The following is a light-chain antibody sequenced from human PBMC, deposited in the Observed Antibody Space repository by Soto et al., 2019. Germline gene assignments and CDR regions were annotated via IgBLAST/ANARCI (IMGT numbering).Light chain of an antibody. V-gene: IGKV3-15*01. J-gene: IGKJ2*01. Sequence: ELVMTQSPASLSASPGEGVTLSCRASQNIRSSLPWYQQRPGQAPSLLIYDASTRATGIPPRFSGGGSGTEFTVAIRSLQSEHFAIYYCQQYDIWPPYAVGQRTKV. CDR1: QNIRSS. CDR3: QQYDIWPPYA. CDR2: DAS.